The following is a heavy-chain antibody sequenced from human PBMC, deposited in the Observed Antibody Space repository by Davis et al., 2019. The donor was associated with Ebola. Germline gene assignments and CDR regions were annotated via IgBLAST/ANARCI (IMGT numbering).Heavy chain of an antibody. CDR2: IKQDGSQI. D-gene: IGHD3-22*01. CDR1: GFTFSAYS. CDR3: ARLRGSDNSVYRSSDF. V-gene: IGHV3-7*03. J-gene: IGHJ4*02. Sequence: PGGSLRLSCAASGFTFSAYSMNWVRQAPGKGLEWVANIKQDGSQIFYVDSVKGRFTISRDNAKNSLYLQMNNLRAEDTAVYSCARLRGSDNSVYRSSDFWGQGTLVTVSS.